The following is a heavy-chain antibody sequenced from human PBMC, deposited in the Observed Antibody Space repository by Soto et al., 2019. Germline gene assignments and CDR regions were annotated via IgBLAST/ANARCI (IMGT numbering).Heavy chain of an antibody. CDR2: ISHDGNKK. CDR1: GFTFSTYG. D-gene: IGHD6-13*01. Sequence: QVQLVESGGGVVQPGRSLRLSCAASGFTFSTYGMHWVRQAPGRGPEWVATISHDGNKKCSADSVKGRFTISRDNSNNTLGLRMNCLRAEDTAVYHFAKGLSVESSSWYLYYSHYWGQGALVTVCS. J-gene: IGHJ4*02. V-gene: IGHV3-30*18. CDR3: AKGLSVESSSWYLYYSHY.